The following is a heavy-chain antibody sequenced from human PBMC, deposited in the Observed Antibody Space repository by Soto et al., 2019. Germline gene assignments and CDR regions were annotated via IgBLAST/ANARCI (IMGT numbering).Heavy chain of an antibody. J-gene: IGHJ5*02. V-gene: IGHV4-30-2*01. CDR3: VGSKYNMVAGPKWFDP. Sequence: QLQLQESGSGLVKPSQTLSLTCTVSGVSIGSGDYSWSWIRQPPGKGLEWLGYIYHRGNTYYNPSLERRLTMSADRSKNQLSLGLRSVTAADTAMYYCVGSKYNMVAGPKWFDPWGQGILVIVSS. CDR1: GVSIGSGDYS. CDR2: IYHRGNT. D-gene: IGHD1-20*01.